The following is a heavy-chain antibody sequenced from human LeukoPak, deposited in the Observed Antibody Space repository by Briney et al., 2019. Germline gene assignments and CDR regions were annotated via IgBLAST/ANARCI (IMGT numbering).Heavy chain of an antibody. J-gene: IGHJ4*02. CDR3: AKGGWVAVTGMDS. V-gene: IGHV7-4-1*02. CDR2: INTKTGNP. Sequence: ASVKVSCKASGYTFTGHAMNWVRQAPGQGPEWMGYINTKTGNPTYAQGFSGRFVFSLDTSVSTAYLQISSLKPEDTGVYYCAKGGWVAVTGMDSWGQGTLVTVSS. D-gene: IGHD6-19*01. CDR1: GYTFTGHA.